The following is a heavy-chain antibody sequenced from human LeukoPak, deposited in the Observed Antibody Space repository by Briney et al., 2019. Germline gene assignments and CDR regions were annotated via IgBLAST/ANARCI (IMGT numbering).Heavy chain of an antibody. CDR3: ARKGSVLSYYYDSSGYWDYFDY. V-gene: IGHV4-34*01. CDR1: GGPFSGYY. Sequence: PSETLSLTCAVYGGPFSGYYWSWIRQPPGKGLEWIGEINHSGSTNYNPSLKSRVTISVDTSKNQFSLKLSSVTAADTAVYYCARKGSVLSYYYDSSGYWDYFDYWGQGTLVTVSS. CDR2: INHSGST. J-gene: IGHJ4*02. D-gene: IGHD3-22*01.